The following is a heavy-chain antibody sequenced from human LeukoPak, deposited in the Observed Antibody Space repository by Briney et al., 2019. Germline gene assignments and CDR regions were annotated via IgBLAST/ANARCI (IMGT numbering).Heavy chain of an antibody. Sequence: PSQTLSLTCAVSGGSISSGSYYCSWIRQPAGKGLEWIGRIYTSGSTNYNPSLKSRVTISVDTSKNQFSLKLSSVTAADTAVYYCARDPQWLDGNDYWGQGILVTVSS. CDR1: GGSISSGSYY. V-gene: IGHV4-61*02. CDR2: IYTSGST. D-gene: IGHD6-19*01. CDR3: ARDPQWLDGNDY. J-gene: IGHJ4*02.